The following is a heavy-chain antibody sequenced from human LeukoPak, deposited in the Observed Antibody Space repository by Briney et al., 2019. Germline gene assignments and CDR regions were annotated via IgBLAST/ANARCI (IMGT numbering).Heavy chain of an antibody. CDR1: GLTFSSYE. Sequence: GGSLRLSCAASGLTFSSYEMNWVRQAPGKGLEWVGFIRSKPSGGTTDYAASVEGRFTISKDDSKSIAYLQMNSLKTEDTAVYYCTVGAHDYWGQGTLVTVSS. J-gene: IGHJ4*02. D-gene: IGHD3-16*01. CDR2: IRSKPSGGTT. CDR3: TVGAHDY. V-gene: IGHV3-49*04.